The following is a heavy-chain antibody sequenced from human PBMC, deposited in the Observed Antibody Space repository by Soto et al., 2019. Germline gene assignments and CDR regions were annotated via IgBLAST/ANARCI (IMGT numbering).Heavy chain of an antibody. CDR2: MYNTGST. V-gene: IGHV4-59*01. Sequence: PSETLSLTCTVSGGSISSYYWSWIRQPPGKGLEWIGYMYNTGSTNYNPSLKSRVTISVDMSQNQFSLNLNYVTAADTAVYYCASLAVADVAFDIWGQGTMVTVSS. CDR1: GGSISSYY. D-gene: IGHD6-19*01. J-gene: IGHJ3*02. CDR3: ASLAVADVAFDI.